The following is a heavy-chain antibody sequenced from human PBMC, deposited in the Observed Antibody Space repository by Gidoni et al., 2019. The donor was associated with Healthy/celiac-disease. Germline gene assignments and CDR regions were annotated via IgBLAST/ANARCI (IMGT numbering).Heavy chain of an antibody. CDR1: GYTFTSYA. V-gene: IGHV1-3*01. Sequence: QVQLVQSGAEVKKPGASVKVSCKASGYTFTSYAMHWVRQAPGQRLEWMGWINAGNGNTKYSQKFQGRVTLTRDTSASTAYMELSSLRSEDTAVYYCAREILTIFGVAPDHWGQGTLVTVSS. J-gene: IGHJ4*02. CDR2: INAGNGNT. CDR3: AREILTIFGVAPDH. D-gene: IGHD3-3*01.